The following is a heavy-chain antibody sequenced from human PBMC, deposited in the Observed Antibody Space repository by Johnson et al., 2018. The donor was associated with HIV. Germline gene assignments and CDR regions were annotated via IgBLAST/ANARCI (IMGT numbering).Heavy chain of an antibody. D-gene: IGHD2-15*01. Sequence: QVQLVESGGGVVQPGESLRLSCAASGFTFSSHGMPWVRQAPGKGLEWVAYVRLAGSAKYYADSVMGRFTISRDNSKNSLFLQMDSLRAEDTALYYLVRDGWYCSGGSCYWAFDLWGQGTMVTVSS. CDR2: VRLAGSAK. CDR1: GFTFSSHG. J-gene: IGHJ3*01. CDR3: VRDGWYCSGGSCYWAFDL. V-gene: IGHV3-30*02.